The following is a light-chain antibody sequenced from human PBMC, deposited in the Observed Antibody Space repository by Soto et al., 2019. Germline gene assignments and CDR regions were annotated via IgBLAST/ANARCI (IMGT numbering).Light chain of an antibody. CDR1: SSNIGAGHD. Sequence: QSVLTQPPSVSGAPGQRVTISCTGSSSNIGAGHDVHWYQQLPGTAPKLLIYGNSNRPSGVPDRFSGSKSGTSASLAITGLQAEDEADYYCQSYDSSLSVSPYVFGTGTKLTVL. J-gene: IGLJ1*01. V-gene: IGLV1-40*01. CDR3: QSYDSSLSVSPYV. CDR2: GNS.